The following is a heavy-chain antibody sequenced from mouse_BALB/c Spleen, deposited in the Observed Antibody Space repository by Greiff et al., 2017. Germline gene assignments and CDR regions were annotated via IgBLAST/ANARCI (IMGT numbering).Heavy chain of an antibody. Sequence: EVKLVESGGGLVKPGGSLKLSCAASGFTFSSYAMSWVRQTPEKRLEWVASISSGGSTYYPDSVKGRFTISRDNARNILYLQMSSLRSEDTAMYYCAREKENYYGSSYLDYWGQGTTLTVSS. CDR1: GFTFSSYA. CDR3: AREKENYYGSSYLDY. J-gene: IGHJ2*01. CDR2: ISSGGST. D-gene: IGHD1-1*01. V-gene: IGHV5-6-5*01.